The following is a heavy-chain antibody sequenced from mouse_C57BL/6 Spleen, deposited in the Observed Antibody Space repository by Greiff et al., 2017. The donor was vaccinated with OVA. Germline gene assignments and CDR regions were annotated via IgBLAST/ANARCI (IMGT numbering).Heavy chain of an antibody. CDR1: GYAFSSYW. CDR2: IYPGDGDT. CDR3: ASGSYDYGFDY. Sequence: QVQLQQSGAELVKPGASVKISCKASGYAFSSYWMHWVKQRPGKGLEWIGQIYPGDGDTNYNGKFKGKATLTADKSSSTAYMQLSSLTSEDSAVYFCASGSYDYGFDYWGQGTTLTVSS. J-gene: IGHJ2*01. V-gene: IGHV1-80*01. D-gene: IGHD2-4*01.